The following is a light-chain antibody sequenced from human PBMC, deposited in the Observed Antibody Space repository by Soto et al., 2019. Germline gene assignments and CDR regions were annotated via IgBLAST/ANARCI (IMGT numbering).Light chain of an antibody. J-gene: IGKJ4*01. Sequence: EIVMTQSPATLSVSPGERATLSCRASQSVSSNLAWYQQKPGQAPRLLIYGASTRATEVPASFSGSWSGTEFTLTISSLQSEDFAVYFCQQYNNWPLTFGGGTKVEIK. CDR2: GAS. V-gene: IGKV3-15*01. CDR3: QQYNNWPLT. CDR1: QSVSSN.